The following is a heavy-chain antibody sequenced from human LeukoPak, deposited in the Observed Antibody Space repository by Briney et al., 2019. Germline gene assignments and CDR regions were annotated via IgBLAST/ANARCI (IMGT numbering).Heavy chain of an antibody. D-gene: IGHD3-9*01. CDR2: ISYDGSDK. Sequence: GRSLRLSCAASAFTFSSYGMHWVRQAPGKGLEWVALISYDGSDKDYAKSVKGRFTISRDNAKNTLYLQMNSLRAEDTAVYYCARGADSGYSSDNWGQGTLVSVSS. V-gene: IGHV3-30*03. CDR3: ARGADSGYSSDN. CDR1: AFTFSSYG. J-gene: IGHJ4*02.